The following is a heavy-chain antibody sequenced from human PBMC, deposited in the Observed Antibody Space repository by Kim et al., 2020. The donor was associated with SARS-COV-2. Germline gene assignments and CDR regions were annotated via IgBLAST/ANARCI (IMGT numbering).Heavy chain of an antibody. Sequence: GGSLRLSCAASGFTFSSYAMSWVRQAPGKGLEWVSAISGSGGSTYYTDSVKGRFTISRDNSKNTLYLQMNSLRAEDTAVYYCAKLSLYELYYDFWSGSGVLGGMDVWGQGTTVTVSS. CDR2: ISGSGGST. V-gene: IGHV3-23*01. CDR1: GFTFSSYA. J-gene: IGHJ6*02. CDR3: AKLSLYELYYDFWSGSGVLGGMDV. D-gene: IGHD3-3*01.